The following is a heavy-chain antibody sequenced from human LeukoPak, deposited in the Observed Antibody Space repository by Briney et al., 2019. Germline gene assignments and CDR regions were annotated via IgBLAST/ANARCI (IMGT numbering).Heavy chain of an antibody. CDR3: AREGLYVWGSYRYTSWFDP. CDR2: INHSGST. CDR1: GGSFSVYY. Sequence: SETLSLTCAVYGGSFSVYYCSWIRQPPGKGLELIGEINHSGSTNYNPSLKSRVTISVDTSKNQFSLKLSSVTAADTAVYYCAREGLYVWGSYRYTSWFDPWGQGTLVTVSS. J-gene: IGHJ5*02. D-gene: IGHD3-16*02. V-gene: IGHV4-34*01.